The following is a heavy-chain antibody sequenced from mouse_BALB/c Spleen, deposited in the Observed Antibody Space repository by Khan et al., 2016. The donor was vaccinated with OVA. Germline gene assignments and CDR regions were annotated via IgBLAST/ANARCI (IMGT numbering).Heavy chain of an antibody. J-gene: IGHJ3*01. CDR3: TRHGYVAGCTY. D-gene: IGHD2-2*01. Sequence: EVQLQQSGPELMKPGAAVKISCKASGYSFTTYYIHWVLQSHGKSLEWIGYIDPFSGGATYNQKFKGKATLTVDKSSSTAYINLSNLTSEDSAVDYCTRHGYVAGCTYWGQGTLVTVSA. CDR2: IDPFSGGA. CDR1: GYSFTTYY. V-gene: IGHV1S135*01.